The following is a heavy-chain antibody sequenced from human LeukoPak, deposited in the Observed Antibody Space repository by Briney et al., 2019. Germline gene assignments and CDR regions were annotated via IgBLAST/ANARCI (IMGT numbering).Heavy chain of an antibody. CDR3: ARDLYNMVRQVEYFDL. CDR2: ISYDGSNR. Sequence: HPGGSLRLSCAASGFTFSSSALHWVRQAPGKGLEWVAVISYDGSNRYYADSVRGRFTISRDNSENTLYLQMNSLRAEDTAVYYCARDLYNMVRQVEYFDLWGRGTLVTVSS. V-gene: IGHV3-30-3*01. J-gene: IGHJ2*01. CDR1: GFTFSSSA. D-gene: IGHD3-10*01.